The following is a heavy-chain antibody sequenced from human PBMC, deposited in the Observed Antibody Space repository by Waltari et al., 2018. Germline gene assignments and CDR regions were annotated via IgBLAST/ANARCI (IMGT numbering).Heavy chain of an antibody. CDR2: IKQDGSEK. Sequence: EVQLVESGGGLVQPGGSLRLSCAASGFTFSRYCMSWVRQAPGKGLEWVANIKQDGSEKSYVESVKGRFTISRDNAKNSLFLQMSSLRAEDTAVYYCARARGVRTLLRFLEGFWFDFWGQGTLVTVSS. V-gene: IGHV3-7*01. D-gene: IGHD3-3*01. CDR3: ARARGVRTLLRFLEGFWFDF. CDR1: GFTFSRYC. J-gene: IGHJ4*02.